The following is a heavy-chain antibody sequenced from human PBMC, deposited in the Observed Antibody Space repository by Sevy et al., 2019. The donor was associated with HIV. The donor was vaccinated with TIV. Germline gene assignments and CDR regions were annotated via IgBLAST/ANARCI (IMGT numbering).Heavy chain of an antibody. CDR3: SRDAGYDTYGYYPSDY. V-gene: IGHV3-30*03. J-gene: IGHJ4*02. CDR2: ISYDGKNK. D-gene: IGHD3-22*01. Sequence: GGSLRLSCAASGFTFCTHAMHWVRQAPGKGLEWVAAISYDGKNKYYADSVKGQFTISRDDSKNTLFLQMKSLTPEDTAVYYCSRDAGYDTYGYYPSDYWGQGTLVTVSS. CDR1: GFTFCTHA.